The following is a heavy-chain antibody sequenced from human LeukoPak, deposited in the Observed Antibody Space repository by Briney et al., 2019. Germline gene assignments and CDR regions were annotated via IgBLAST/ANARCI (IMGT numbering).Heavy chain of an antibody. Sequence: GGSLRLSCAASGFTVSSNYMSWLRQARGKGLEWVSVIYSGGSPNYPDSLKGRFTSSRDNSKNTLYLQMNSLRAEDTAVYYCARGEGLAARLWFDPWGQGTLVTVSS. J-gene: IGHJ5*02. D-gene: IGHD6-6*01. CDR1: GFTVSSNY. V-gene: IGHV3-53*01. CDR2: IYSGGSP. CDR3: ARGEGLAARLWFDP.